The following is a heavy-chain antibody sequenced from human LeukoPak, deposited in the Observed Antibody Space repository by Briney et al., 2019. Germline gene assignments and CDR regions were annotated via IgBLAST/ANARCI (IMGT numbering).Heavy chain of an antibody. V-gene: IGHV2-5*02. CDR3: AHRDPSSSSWYGTLDY. CDR2: IYWDDDK. J-gene: IGHJ4*02. Sequence: SGPTLVKPTQTLTLTCTFSGFSLSTSGVGVGWIRQPPGKALEWLALIYWDDDKRYSPSLKSRLTITKDTSKNQVVLTMTNMDPVDTATYYCAHRDPSSSSWYGTLDYWGQGTLVTVSS. CDR1: GFSLSTSGVG. D-gene: IGHD6-13*01.